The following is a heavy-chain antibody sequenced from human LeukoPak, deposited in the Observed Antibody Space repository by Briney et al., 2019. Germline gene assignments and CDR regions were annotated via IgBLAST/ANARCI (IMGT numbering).Heavy chain of an antibody. CDR1: GFTFSSYW. Sequence: GGSLRLSCAAPGFTFSSYWMSWVRQAPGKGLEWVANIKQDGSEKYYVDSVKGRFTISRDNAKNSLYLQMNSLRAEDTVVYYCANEYSKGDVWGQGTMVTVSS. D-gene: IGHD6-6*01. V-gene: IGHV3-7*01. CDR3: ANEYSKGDV. CDR2: IKQDGSEK. J-gene: IGHJ3*01.